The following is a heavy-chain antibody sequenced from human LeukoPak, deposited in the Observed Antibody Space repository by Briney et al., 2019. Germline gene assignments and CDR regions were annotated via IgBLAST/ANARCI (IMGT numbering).Heavy chain of an antibody. V-gene: IGHV3-21*01. D-gene: IGHD6-13*01. CDR2: TSSSGTYI. Sequence: GGSLRLSCAASGFTFSTYSMNWVRQALGKGLEWVSSTSSSGTYIFSADSVKGRFTISRDNSKNTLYLQMNSLRAEDTAVYYCAREEIGYSSSWYSLDYYGMDVWGQGTTVTVPS. CDR1: GFTFSTYS. J-gene: IGHJ6*02. CDR3: AREEIGYSSSWYSLDYYGMDV.